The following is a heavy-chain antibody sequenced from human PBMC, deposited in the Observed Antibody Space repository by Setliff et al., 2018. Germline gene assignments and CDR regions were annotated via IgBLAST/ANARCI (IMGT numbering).Heavy chain of an antibody. J-gene: IGHJ3*02. V-gene: IGHV5-51*01. Sequence: GESLKISCKGSGYTFTSYWIGWVRQMPGKGLEWMGIIYPGDSDTRYSPSFQGQVTISADKSITTAYLQWSSLRASDTAMYYCARGWGSGWSKEGAFDIWGQGTMVTVSS. CDR3: ARGWGSGWSKEGAFDI. CDR1: GYTFTSYW. D-gene: IGHD6-19*01. CDR2: IYPGDSDT.